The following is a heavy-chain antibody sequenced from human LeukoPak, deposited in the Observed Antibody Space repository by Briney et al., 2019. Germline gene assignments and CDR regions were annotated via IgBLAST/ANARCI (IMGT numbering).Heavy chain of an antibody. D-gene: IGHD7-27*01. V-gene: IGHV3-21*01. CDR2: ITSSSAYI. CDR1: GFPFIEYS. Sequence: GGSLRLSCTASGFPFIEYSMNWVRQAPGKGQEWVSSITSSSAYIFYADSVKGRFTISRNNAENSLYLQMNSLRAEDTAMYYCASALGTTAYWGQGTLVTVSS. J-gene: IGHJ4*02. CDR3: ASALGTTAY.